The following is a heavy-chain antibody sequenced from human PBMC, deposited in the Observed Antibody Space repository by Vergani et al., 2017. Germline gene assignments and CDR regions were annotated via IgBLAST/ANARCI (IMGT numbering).Heavy chain of an antibody. V-gene: IGHV4-39*01. D-gene: IGHD6-19*01. CDR1: GVSIGSNSYY. J-gene: IGHJ1*01. Sequence: QLQPQESGPGLVKPSETLSLTCTVSGVSIGSNSYYWGWIRQPPGKGLEWIGTIYYTGTTYYNEAHKSRLTISVDTSKNQFSLNLTSVTAADTAVYYCTRHGRSGWAGYFQHWGQGTPVTASS. CDR3: TRHGRSGWAGYFQH. CDR2: IYYTGTT.